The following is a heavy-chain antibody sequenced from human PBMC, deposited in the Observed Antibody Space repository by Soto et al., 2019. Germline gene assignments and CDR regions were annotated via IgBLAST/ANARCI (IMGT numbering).Heavy chain of an antibody. CDR3: ASIAARGGPTYYYYGMDV. CDR1: RYKFTSYW. D-gene: IGHD6-6*01. V-gene: IGHV5-10-1*01. Sequence: PRGYLKISGKGSRYKFTSYWIGLVRQMSGTGVEWMGRLDPCDSYINNRVPFQSHVTLSADKSISTAYLQWSSLKASDTAMYYCASIAARGGPTYYYYGMDVWGQGTTVTVSS. CDR2: LDPCDSYI. J-gene: IGHJ6*02.